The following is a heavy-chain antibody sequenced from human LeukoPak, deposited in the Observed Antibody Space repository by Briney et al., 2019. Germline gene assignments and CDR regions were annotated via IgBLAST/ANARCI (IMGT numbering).Heavy chain of an antibody. Sequence: GESLKISCKGSGYSFTSYWISWVRQMPGKGLEWMGRIDPSDSYTNYSPSFQGHVTISADKSISTAYLQWSSLKASDTAMYYCARILISSGWSPLYYYGMDVWGQGTTVTVSS. D-gene: IGHD6-19*01. J-gene: IGHJ6*02. CDR2: IDPSDSYT. CDR1: GYSFTSYW. V-gene: IGHV5-10-1*01. CDR3: ARILISSGWSPLYYYGMDV.